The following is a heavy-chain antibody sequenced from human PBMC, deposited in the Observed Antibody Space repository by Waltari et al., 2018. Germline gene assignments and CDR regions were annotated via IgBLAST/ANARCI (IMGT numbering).Heavy chain of an antibody. CDR1: GFTFSSYW. CDR3: ARGRGIAAAGRAFDI. V-gene: IGHV3-74*01. CDR2: INSDGSST. D-gene: IGHD6-13*01. J-gene: IGHJ3*02. Sequence: EVQLVESGGGLVQPGGSLRLSCAASGFTFSSYWLHWVRHTPGKGLVWVSRINSDGSSTSYADSVKGRFTISRDNAKNTLYLQMNSLRAEDTAVYYCARGRGIAAAGRAFDIWGQGTMVTVSS.